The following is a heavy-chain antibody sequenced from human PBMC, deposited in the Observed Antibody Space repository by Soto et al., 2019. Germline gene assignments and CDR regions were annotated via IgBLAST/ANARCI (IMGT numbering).Heavy chain of an antibody. D-gene: IGHD2-15*01. CDR1: GGSFSGYY. V-gene: IGHV4-34*01. Sequence: PSETLSLTCAVYGGSFSGYYWSWIRQPPGKGLEWIGEINHSGSTNYNPSLKSRVTISVDTSKNQFSLELSSVTAADTAVYYCARVGYCSGGSCHHRYYFDYWGQGTLVTVSS. J-gene: IGHJ4*02. CDR2: INHSGST. CDR3: ARVGYCSGGSCHHRYYFDY.